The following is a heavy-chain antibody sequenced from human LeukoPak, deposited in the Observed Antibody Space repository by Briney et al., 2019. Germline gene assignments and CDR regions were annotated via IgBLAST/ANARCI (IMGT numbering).Heavy chain of an antibody. J-gene: IGHJ4*02. CDR2: MNPNSGNT. D-gene: IGHD5-12*01. Sequence: ASVKVSCKASGGTFSSYAISWVRQATGQGLEWMGWMNPNSGNTGYAQKFQGRVTMTRNTSISTAYMELSSLRSEDTAVYYCARTSGYSGYGNDYWGQGTLVTVSS. V-gene: IGHV1-8*02. CDR3: ARTSGYSGYGNDY. CDR1: GGTFSSYA.